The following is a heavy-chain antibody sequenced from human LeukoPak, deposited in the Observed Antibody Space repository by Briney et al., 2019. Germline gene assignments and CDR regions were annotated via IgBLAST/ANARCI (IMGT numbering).Heavy chain of an antibody. CDR3: ARDYGSGSYYIPYYYYGMDV. V-gene: IGHV1-18*01. J-gene: IGHJ6*02. Sequence: PSVKVSCKASGYTFTSYGISWVRQAPGQGLEWMGWISAYNGNTDYAQKLQGRVTMTTDTSTSTAYMELRSLRSDDTAVYYCARDYGSGSYYIPYYYYGMDVWGQGTTVTVSS. CDR2: ISAYNGNT. CDR1: GYTFTSYG. D-gene: IGHD3-10*01.